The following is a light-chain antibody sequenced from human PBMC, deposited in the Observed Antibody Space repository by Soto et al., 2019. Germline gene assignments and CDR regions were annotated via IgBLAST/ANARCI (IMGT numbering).Light chain of an antibody. J-gene: IGKJ4*01. CDR3: QQYKDWPPLT. Sequence: EIAMTQSPVTLSASPGERVTLSCRASQSVNINLAWYQKRPGQAPRVLIYGASNRASGIPDRFSGNGSGTEFTLTISSLEPDDFALYYCQQYKDWPPLTFGGGTRVEIK. CDR2: GAS. V-gene: IGKV3D-15*01. CDR1: QSVNIN.